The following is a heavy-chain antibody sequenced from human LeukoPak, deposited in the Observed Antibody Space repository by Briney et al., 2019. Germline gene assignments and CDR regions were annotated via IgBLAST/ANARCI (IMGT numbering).Heavy chain of an antibody. Sequence: GGSLRLSCVVSGFTFSAYPMNWVRQSPGKGLEWVSSISSSSSYIYYADSVKGRFTISRDNAKNSLYLQMNSLRAEDTAVYYCARDLPSGVTDYWGQGTLVTVSS. V-gene: IGHV3-21*01. CDR3: ARDLPSGVTDY. J-gene: IGHJ4*02. CDR1: GFTFSAYP. CDR2: ISSSSSYI. D-gene: IGHD4-23*01.